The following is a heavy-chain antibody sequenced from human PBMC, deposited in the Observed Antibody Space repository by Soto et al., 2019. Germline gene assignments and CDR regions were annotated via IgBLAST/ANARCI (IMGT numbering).Heavy chain of an antibody. J-gene: IGHJ3*01. CDR2: ISPDNGNT. V-gene: IGHV1-18*01. CDR1: GYTFTIYG. D-gene: IGHD1-26*01. CDR3: ATERWEDAFDV. Sequence: ASVKVSCKASGYTFTIYGINWVRQAPGQGLEWMGWISPDNGNTNYAQKLQGRVTMTTDTSTSTAYMELRSLRSDDTAVYYCATERWEDAFDVWGQGTMVTVSS.